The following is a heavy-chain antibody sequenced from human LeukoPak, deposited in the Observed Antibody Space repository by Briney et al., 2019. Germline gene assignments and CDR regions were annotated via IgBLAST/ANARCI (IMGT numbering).Heavy chain of an antibody. CDR2: ISGNGGSA. V-gene: IGHV3-23*01. CDR1: GFTFSNYA. D-gene: IGHD6-19*01. J-gene: IGHJ1*01. Sequence: GGSLRLSCAASGFTFSNYAMSWVRQAPGKGLEWVSVISGNGGSASYADSVKGRFTISRDDSKDTLYLQMNGLRAGDTATYYCAKHGYSSGWPQVPSQHWGQGTLVTVSS. CDR3: AKHGYSSGWPQVPSQH.